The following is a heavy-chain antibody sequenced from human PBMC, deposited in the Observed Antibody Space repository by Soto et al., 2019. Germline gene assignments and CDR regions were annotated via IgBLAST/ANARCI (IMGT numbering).Heavy chain of an antibody. Sequence: QVQLVESGGGVVQPGRSLRLSCVASGFTFSSYGMHWVRQAPGKGLEWVAIISYDGSNTYYADSVKGRFTISRDNSKKTLDLQMNSLGAEDTSVYYCAKEGGLSGSYYISSSYYFDYWGQGTLVTVSS. J-gene: IGHJ4*02. CDR2: ISYDGSNT. V-gene: IGHV3-30*18. CDR1: GFTFSSYG. CDR3: AKEGGLSGSYYISSSYYFDY. D-gene: IGHD1-26*01.